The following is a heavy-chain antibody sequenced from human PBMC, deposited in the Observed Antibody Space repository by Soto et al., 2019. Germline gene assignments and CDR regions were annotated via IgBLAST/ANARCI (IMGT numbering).Heavy chain of an antibody. Sequence: SETLSLTCTVSGGSISSGGYYWSWIRQHPGKGLEWIGYIYYSGSTYYNPSLKSRVTISVDTSKNQFSLKLSSVTAADTAVYYCARTTYSRVDYWGQGTLVNVSS. CDR3: ARTTYSRVDY. J-gene: IGHJ4*02. CDR1: GGSISSGGYY. CDR2: IYYSGST. V-gene: IGHV4-31*03. D-gene: IGHD5-12*01.